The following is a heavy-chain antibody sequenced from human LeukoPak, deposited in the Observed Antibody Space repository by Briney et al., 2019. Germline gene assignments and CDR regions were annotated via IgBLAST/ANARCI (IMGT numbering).Heavy chain of an antibody. CDR2: IGATGVST. CDR1: GLTFSSYA. CDR3: AKDQGGYSAYGHLDY. J-gene: IGHJ4*02. Sequence: PGGSLRLSCAASGLTFSSYAMSWVRQAPGKGLEWVSGIGATGVSTFYGDSVKGRFTMSRDNSKNTLYLRMDSLRAEDTAVYYCAKDQGGYSAYGHLDYWGQGTLVTVSS. D-gene: IGHD5-12*01. V-gene: IGHV3-23*01.